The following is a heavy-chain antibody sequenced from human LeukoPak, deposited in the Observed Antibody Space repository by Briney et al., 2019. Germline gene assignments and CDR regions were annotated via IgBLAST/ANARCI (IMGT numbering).Heavy chain of an antibody. D-gene: IGHD6-19*01. V-gene: IGHV3-23*01. CDR3: AKEIAGAGTKRNAFDI. Sequence: GGSLRLSCAASGFTFSSYAMSWVRQAPGKGLEWVSAISGSGGSTYYADSVKGRFTISRDNSKNTLYLQMNSLRAEDTAVYYCAKEIAGAGTKRNAFDIWGQGTMVTVSS. J-gene: IGHJ3*02. CDR1: GFTFSSYA. CDR2: ISGSGGST.